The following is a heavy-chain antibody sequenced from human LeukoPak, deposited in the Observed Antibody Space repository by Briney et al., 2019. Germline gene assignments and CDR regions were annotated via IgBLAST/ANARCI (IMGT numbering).Heavy chain of an antibody. CDR3: ARHSVTWYDFDY. Sequence: SSETLSLTCTVSGGSISSYYWSWIRQPPGKGLEWIGYIHYTRSTNYNPSLKSRVTMSVDTSKNQFSLKLSAVTAADTAVYYCARHSVTWYDFDYWGQGTVVTVST. J-gene: IGHJ4*02. V-gene: IGHV4-59*08. CDR1: GGSISSYY. CDR2: IHYTRST. D-gene: IGHD6-13*01.